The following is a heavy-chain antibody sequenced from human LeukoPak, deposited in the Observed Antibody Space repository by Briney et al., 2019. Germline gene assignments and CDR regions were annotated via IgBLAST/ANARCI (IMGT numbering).Heavy chain of an antibody. CDR2: IYYSGST. V-gene: IGHV4-59*08. CDR1: GGSISSYY. J-gene: IGHJ4*02. CDR3: ASLDVAGIDY. D-gene: IGHD6-19*01. Sequence: SETLSLTCTVSGGSISSYYWSWIRQPPGKGLEWIGYIYYSGSTNYNPSLKSRVTISVDTSKNQFSLKLSSVTAADTAVYYCASLDVAGIDYWGQGTLVTVSS.